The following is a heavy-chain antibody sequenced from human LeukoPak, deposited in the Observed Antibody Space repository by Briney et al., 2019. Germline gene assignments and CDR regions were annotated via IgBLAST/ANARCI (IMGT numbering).Heavy chain of an antibody. V-gene: IGHV1-58*01. CDR2: IVVGSGNT. J-gene: IGHJ4*02. D-gene: IGHD3-10*01. CDR1: GFTFTSSA. Sequence: SVKVSCKASGFTFTSSAVQWVRQARGQRLGWIGWIVVGSGNTNYAQKFQERVTITRDMSTSTAYMELSSLRSEDTAVYYCAAGAHYYGSGSGYWGQGTLVTVSS. CDR3: AAGAHYYGSGSGY.